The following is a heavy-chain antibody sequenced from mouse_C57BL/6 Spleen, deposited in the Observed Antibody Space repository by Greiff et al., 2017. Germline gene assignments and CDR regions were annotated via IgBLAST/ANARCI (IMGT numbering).Heavy chain of an antibody. CDR1: GYTFTDYY. V-gene: IGHV1-19*01. D-gene: IGHD1-1*01. J-gene: IGHJ2*01. Sequence: EVQLQQSGPVLVKPGASVKMSCKASGYTFTDYYMNWVKQSHGKSLEWIGVINPYNGGTSYNQKFKGKATLTVDKSSSTAYMELNSLTSEDSAVYYCARGGYGSSPYFDYWGQGTTLTVSS. CDR2: INPYNGGT. CDR3: ARGGYGSSPYFDY.